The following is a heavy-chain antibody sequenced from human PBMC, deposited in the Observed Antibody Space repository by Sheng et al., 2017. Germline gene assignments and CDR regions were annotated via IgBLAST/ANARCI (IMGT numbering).Heavy chain of an antibody. J-gene: IGHJ3*02. CDR1: GGSISSSSYY. V-gene: IGHV4-39*07. CDR3: ARVGRGGYGLAFDI. D-gene: IGHD5-12*01. Sequence: QLQLQESCPGLVKPSETLSLTCTVSGGSISSSSYYWGWIRQPPGKGLEWIGSIYYSGSTYYNPSLKSRVTISVDTSKNQFSLKLSSVTAADTAVYYCARVGRGGYGLAFDIWGQGTMVTVSS. CDR2: IYYSGST.